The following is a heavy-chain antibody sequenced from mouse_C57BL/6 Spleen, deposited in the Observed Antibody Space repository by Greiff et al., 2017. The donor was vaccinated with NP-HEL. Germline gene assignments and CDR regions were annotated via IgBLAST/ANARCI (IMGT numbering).Heavy chain of an antibody. V-gene: IGHV4-1*01. CDR2: INPDSSTI. CDR3: ASPSSYYGSNAMDY. CDR1: GIDFSRYW. Sequence: DVQLVESGGGLVQPGGSLKLSCAASGIDFSRYWMSWVRRAPGKGLEWIGEINPDSSTINYAPSLKDKFIISRDNAKNTLYLQMSKVRSEDTALYYCASPSSYYGSNAMDYWGQGTSVTVSS. D-gene: IGHD1-1*01. J-gene: IGHJ4*01.